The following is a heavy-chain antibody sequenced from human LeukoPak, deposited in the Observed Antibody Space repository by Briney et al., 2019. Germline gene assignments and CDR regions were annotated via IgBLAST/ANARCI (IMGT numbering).Heavy chain of an antibody. CDR3: ARVPVSGYSSSWYGFGFNWFDP. Sequence: ASVKVSCKASGYTFTSYGISWVRQAPGQGLEWMGSISAYNGNTNDAQKLQGRVTMTTDTSTSTAYMELRSLRSDDTAVYYCARVPVSGYSSSWYGFGFNWFDPWGQGTLVTVSS. CDR1: GYTFTSYG. J-gene: IGHJ5*02. V-gene: IGHV1-18*01. CDR2: ISAYNGNT. D-gene: IGHD6-13*01.